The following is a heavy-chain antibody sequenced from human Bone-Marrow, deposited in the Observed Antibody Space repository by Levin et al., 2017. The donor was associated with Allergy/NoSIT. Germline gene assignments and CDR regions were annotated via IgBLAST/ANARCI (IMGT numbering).Heavy chain of an antibody. J-gene: IGHJ4*02. V-gene: IGHV4-59*08. CDR3: ARHVRAMMPYYFDY. CDR1: GGSISSYY. Sequence: SQTLSLTCTVSGGSISSYYWSWIRQPPGKGLEWIGYIYYSGSTNYNPSLKSRVTISVDTSKNQFSLKLSSVTAADTAVYYCARHVRAMMPYYFDYWGQGTLVTVSS. CDR2: IYYSGST. D-gene: IGHD2-2*01.